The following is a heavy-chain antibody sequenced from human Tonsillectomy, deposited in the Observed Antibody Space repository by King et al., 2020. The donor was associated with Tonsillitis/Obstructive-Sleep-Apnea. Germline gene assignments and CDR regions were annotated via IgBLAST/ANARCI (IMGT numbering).Heavy chain of an antibody. Sequence: VQLPQWGAGLLKPSETLSLTCAVYGGSFSGYYWTWIRQPPGKGLEWIGEINHSGSTNYNPSLKSRVTISEDTSKNHFSLRLTSVTAADTAVYYCARARRVSLWNARGNWFDPWGQGTLVTVSS. D-gene: IGHD1-1*01. J-gene: IGHJ5*02. CDR2: INHSGST. V-gene: IGHV4-34*01. CDR3: ARARRVSLWNARGNWFDP. CDR1: GGSFSGYY.